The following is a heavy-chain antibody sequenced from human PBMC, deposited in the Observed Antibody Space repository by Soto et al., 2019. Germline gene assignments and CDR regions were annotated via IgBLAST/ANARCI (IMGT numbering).Heavy chain of an antibody. CDR1: GFTFSSYW. D-gene: IGHD2-15*01. Sequence: GGSLRLSCAASGFTFSSYWMHWVRQAPGKGLVWVSRINTDEGTTTYAGSVKGRFTISRDNAKNTLYLQMNSLRAEDTAVYYCVRARGGYYFDYWGQGTQVTV. J-gene: IGHJ4*02. CDR3: VRARGGYYFDY. V-gene: IGHV3-74*01. CDR2: INTDEGTT.